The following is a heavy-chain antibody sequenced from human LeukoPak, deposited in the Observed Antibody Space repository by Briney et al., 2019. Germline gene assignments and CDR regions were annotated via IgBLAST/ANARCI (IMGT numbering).Heavy chain of an antibody. V-gene: IGHV3-15*01. J-gene: IGHJ4*02. CDR1: TFSSSNAW. CDR3: TTDIRWEVRPFDH. D-gene: IGHD1-26*01. Sequence: GGSLRLSCAASTFSSSNAWMNWVRQAPGKGLEWVGRIKSKTDGGTTDYAAPVKGRFTISRDDSKNTLYLQMNSLKTEDTAVYYCTTDIRWEVRPFDHWGQGTLVTVSS. CDR2: IKSKTDGGTT.